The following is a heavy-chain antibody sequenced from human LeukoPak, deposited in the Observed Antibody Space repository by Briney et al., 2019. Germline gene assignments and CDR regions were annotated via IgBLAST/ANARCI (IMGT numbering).Heavy chain of an antibody. Sequence: GGSLRLSCAASGFTFSDYIINWVRQAPGKGLEWISYISSSGGTIYYADSVKGRFTISRDNAKNTLYLQMNSLRAEDTAVYYCATAGNYRFDYWGQGTLVTVSS. D-gene: IGHD1-7*01. CDR1: GFTFSDYI. J-gene: IGHJ4*02. CDR3: ATAGNYRFDY. V-gene: IGHV3-48*04. CDR2: ISSSGGTI.